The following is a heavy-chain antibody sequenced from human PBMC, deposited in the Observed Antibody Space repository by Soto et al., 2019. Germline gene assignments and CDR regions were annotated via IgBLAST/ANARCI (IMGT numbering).Heavy chain of an antibody. D-gene: IGHD6-6*01. CDR3: ARSVYSSSDWFDP. CDR2: IIPIFGTA. J-gene: IGHJ5*02. V-gene: IGHV1-69*13. CDR1: GGTFSSYA. Sequence: GASVKVSCKASGGTFSSYAISWVRQAPGQGLEWMGGIIPIFGTANYAQKFQGRVTITADESTSTAYMELSSLRSEDTAVYYCARSVYSSSDWFDPWGQGTLVTVSS.